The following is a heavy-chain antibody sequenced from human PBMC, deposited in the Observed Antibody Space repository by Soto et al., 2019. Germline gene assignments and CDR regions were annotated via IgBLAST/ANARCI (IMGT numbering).Heavy chain of an antibody. CDR1: GGSFSGYY. Sequence: LSLTCAVYGGSFSGYYWTWIRQPPGKGLEWIGYISYTGSANYNASLKSRLTISVDTSKNQFSLKLSSVTAADTALYYCARVNYGDYYYGMDAWGQGTTVTVSS. V-gene: IGHV4-59*01. CDR2: ISYTGSA. D-gene: IGHD4-17*01. CDR3: ARVNYGDYYYGMDA. J-gene: IGHJ6*02.